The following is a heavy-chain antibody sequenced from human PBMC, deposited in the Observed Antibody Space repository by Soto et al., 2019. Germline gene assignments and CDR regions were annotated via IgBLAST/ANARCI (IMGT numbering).Heavy chain of an antibody. CDR2: IYYSGST. J-gene: IGHJ4*02. Sequence: SETLSLTCTVSGGSIGSGGYYWSWIRQHPGKGLEWIGYIYYSGSTYYTPSLKSRVTISRDTSKNQFSLKLSSVTAADTAVYYWARAVESPGFAYWGQGTLVPVSP. D-gene: IGHD2-15*01. V-gene: IGHV4-31*03. CDR1: GGSIGSGGYY. CDR3: ARAVESPGFAY.